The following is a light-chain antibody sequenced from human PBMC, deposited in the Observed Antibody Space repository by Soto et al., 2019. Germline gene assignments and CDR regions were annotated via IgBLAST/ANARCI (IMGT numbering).Light chain of an antibody. V-gene: IGLV1-51*01. CDR1: SSNIGKNN. J-gene: IGLJ3*02. Sequence: SVLTQPPSVSAAPGQKVTISCSGSSSNIGKNNVCWYQQLPGTAPKLLIYDNSKRPSGIPDRFSGSKSGTSATLDITGLQTGDEADYYCGGWDSSLRAGVFGGGTKLTVL. CDR3: GGWDSSLRAGV. CDR2: DNS.